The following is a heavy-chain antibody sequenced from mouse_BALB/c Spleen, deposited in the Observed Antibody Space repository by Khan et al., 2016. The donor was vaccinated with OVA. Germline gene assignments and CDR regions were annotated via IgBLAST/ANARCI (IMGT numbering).Heavy chain of an antibody. D-gene: IGHD2-14*01. Sequence: VQLQQSGPSLVKPSQTLSLTCSVTGDSITSGYWSWIRKFPGNKLEYMGYMIYSGNTYYNPSLKSRIAITRHTSKDQYYLQLNSVTTEDTATYYCARSTYRYAFAYWGQGTLVTVSA. J-gene: IGHJ3*01. V-gene: IGHV3-8*02. CDR2: MIYSGNT. CDR3: ARSTYRYAFAY. CDR1: GDSITSGY.